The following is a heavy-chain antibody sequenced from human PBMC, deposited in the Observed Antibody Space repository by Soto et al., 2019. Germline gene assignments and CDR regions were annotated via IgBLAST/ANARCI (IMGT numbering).Heavy chain of an antibody. CDR1: GGTFSSYA. CDR2: IIPIFGTA. J-gene: IGHJ6*02. Sequence: GASVKVSCKASGGTFSSYAISWVRQAPGQGLEWMGGIIPIFGTANYAQKFQGRVTITADESTSTAYMELSSLRSEDTAVYYCASRTAYSSSEPYYYYYGMDVRGQGTTVTVSS. V-gene: IGHV1-69*13. CDR3: ASRTAYSSSEPYYYYYGMDV. D-gene: IGHD6-6*01.